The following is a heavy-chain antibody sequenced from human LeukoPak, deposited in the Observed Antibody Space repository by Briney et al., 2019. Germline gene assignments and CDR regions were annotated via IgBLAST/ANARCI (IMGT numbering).Heavy chain of an antibody. V-gene: IGHV3-23*01. CDR1: GFTFSAYG. Sequence: GGSLRLSSAASGFTFSAYGMSWFRQAPGKGLEWVSAITYSSGNTYYADSVKGRFTISRDNSKNTLYLQMNSLRAEDTAVYYCAMSYDSSGYYFDYWGQGTLVTVSS. D-gene: IGHD3-22*01. J-gene: IGHJ4*02. CDR2: ITYSSGNT. CDR3: AMSYDSSGYYFDY.